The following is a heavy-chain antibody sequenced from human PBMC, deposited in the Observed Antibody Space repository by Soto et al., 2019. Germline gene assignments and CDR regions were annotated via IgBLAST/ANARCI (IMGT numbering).Heavy chain of an antibody. D-gene: IGHD3-10*01. Sequence: ASVKVSCKASGYTFTSYDISWVRQATGQGXEWMGWMNPNNGNTDYAPKFQGRVTMTMNTSIGTAYMELSSLRSEDTAVYYCARSPRNYYALGSYSYFRHWGQGSLVTVSS. CDR2: MNPNNGNT. CDR3: ARSPRNYYALGSYSYFRH. J-gene: IGHJ1*01. CDR1: GYTFTSYD. V-gene: IGHV1-8*01.